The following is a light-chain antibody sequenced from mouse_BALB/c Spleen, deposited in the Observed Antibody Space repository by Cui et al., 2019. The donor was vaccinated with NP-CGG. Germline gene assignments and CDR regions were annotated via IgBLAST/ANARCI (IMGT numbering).Light chain of an antibody. V-gene: IGLV1*01. CDR2: GTN. CDR1: TGAVTTSNY. CDR3: ALWYSNHWV. J-gene: IGLJ1*01. Sequence: QAVVTPESALTTSPGETVTLTCRSSTGAVTTSNYANWVQEKPDHLFTGLIGGTNNRAPGVPARFSGSLIEDKAALTITGAQTEDEAIYFCALWYSNHWVFRGGTKLTVL.